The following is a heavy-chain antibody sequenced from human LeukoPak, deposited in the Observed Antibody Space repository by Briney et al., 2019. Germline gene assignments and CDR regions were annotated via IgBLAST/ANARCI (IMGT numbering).Heavy chain of an antibody. J-gene: IGHJ4*02. D-gene: IGHD5-18*01. CDR1: GFTFSSYS. CDR3: ARDPNSYGLWYFDY. CDR2: ISSSSSYI. Sequence: GGSLRLSCAASGFTFSSYSMNWVRQAPGKGLEWVSSISSSSSYIYYADSVKGRFTISRDNAKNSLYLQMNNLRAEDTAVYYCARDPNSYGLWYFDYWGQGTLVTVSS. V-gene: IGHV3-21*01.